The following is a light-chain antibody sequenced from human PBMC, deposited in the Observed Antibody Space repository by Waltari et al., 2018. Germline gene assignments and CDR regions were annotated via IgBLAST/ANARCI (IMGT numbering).Light chain of an antibody. Sequence: QSALTQPASVSGSPGQSITISCTGTSSDVGGYNFVSWYQQHPGKAPKLIISDVSDPPAGVSNRFSGSKAGNTASLTISGLQAEDEADDYCSSFTTSSTLEVFGGGTKLTVL. CDR2: DVS. V-gene: IGLV2-14*03. CDR1: SSDVGGYNF. CDR3: SSFTTSSTLEV. J-gene: IGLJ3*02.